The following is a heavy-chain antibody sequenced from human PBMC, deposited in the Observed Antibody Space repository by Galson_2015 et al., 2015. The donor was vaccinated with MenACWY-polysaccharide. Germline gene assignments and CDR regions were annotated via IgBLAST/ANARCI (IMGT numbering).Heavy chain of an antibody. CDR1: GSTFSSFD. Sequence: SLRLSCAASGSTFSSFDMHWVRHVLGKGLEWVVAISTGVDTYYSGSMKGRFAISRENAKNSLYLQMNSLRAGDTAVYYCAREFTGDGSSWYYWYFDLWGRGTLVTVSS. J-gene: IGHJ2*01. CDR2: ISTGVDT. CDR3: AREFTGDGSSWYYWYFDL. D-gene: IGHD6-13*01. V-gene: IGHV3-13*01.